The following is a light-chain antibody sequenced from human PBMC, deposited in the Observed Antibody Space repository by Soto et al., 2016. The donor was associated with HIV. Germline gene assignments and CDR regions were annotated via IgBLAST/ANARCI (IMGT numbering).Light chain of an antibody. J-gene: IGLJ3*02. CDR2: ADN. CDR3: QVWDSDTDYRV. Sequence: SYELTQPPSLSVAPGKTARITCGGDHIERKDVHWYQQRLGQAPVLVVYADNDRAPGIPERFSGSNSGNTATLTISRVEAGDEADYYCQVWDSDTDYRVFGGGTKVTVL. V-gene: IGLV3-21*03. CDR1: HIERKD.